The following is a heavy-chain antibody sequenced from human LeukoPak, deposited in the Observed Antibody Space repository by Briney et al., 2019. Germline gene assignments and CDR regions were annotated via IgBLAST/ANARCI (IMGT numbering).Heavy chain of an antibody. D-gene: IGHD3-22*01. V-gene: IGHV3-66*02. Sequence: GGSLRLSCAASGFTVSSNYMNWVRQAPGKGMEWVSVIYSGGSTYYADSVKGRFTISRDNSKNTLYLQMNSLRAEDTAVYYCARDRVVDAPGWFDPWGQGTLVTVSS. CDR1: GFTVSSNY. CDR3: ARDRVVDAPGWFDP. J-gene: IGHJ5*02. CDR2: IYSGGST.